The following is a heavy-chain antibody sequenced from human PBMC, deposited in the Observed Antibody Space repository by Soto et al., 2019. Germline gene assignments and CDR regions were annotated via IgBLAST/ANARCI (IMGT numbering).Heavy chain of an antibody. V-gene: IGHV1-3*01. J-gene: IGHJ4*02. CDR2: INAGNGNT. Sequence: ASVKVSCKASGYTFTSYAMHWVRQAPGQRLEWMGWINAGNGNTKYSQKFQGRVTITRDTSASTAYMELSSLRSEDTAVYYCARVIGGFYYFDYWGQGTLVTVSS. CDR3: ARVIGGFYYFDY. D-gene: IGHD3-16*02. CDR1: GYTFTSYA.